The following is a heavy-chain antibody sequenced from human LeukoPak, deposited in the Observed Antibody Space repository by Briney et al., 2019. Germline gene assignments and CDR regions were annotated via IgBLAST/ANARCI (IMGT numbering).Heavy chain of an antibody. Sequence: GGSLRLSCAASGFTFSSFWMHWVRQVPGKGLVWVSRIDSDGSSPRYADFVKGRFTISRDNAKNTLYLQMNSLRAEDTAVYYCARGLGSPVGHWGQGTLVTVSS. J-gene: IGHJ4*02. D-gene: IGHD1-26*01. CDR1: GFTFSSFW. V-gene: IGHV3-74*01. CDR2: IDSDGSSP. CDR3: ARGLGSPVGH.